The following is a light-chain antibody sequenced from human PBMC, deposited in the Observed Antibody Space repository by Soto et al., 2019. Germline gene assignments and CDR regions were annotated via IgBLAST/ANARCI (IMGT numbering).Light chain of an antibody. V-gene: IGKV1-5*01. CDR1: QSISSW. J-gene: IGKJ1*01. CDR3: QQYNSYPGT. Sequence: DIQMTQSPSTLSASVGDRVTITCRASQSISSWLAWYQQKPGKAPKLLIYDASSLESGVPSRFSGSGSGTEFNLTISSLQPDDFATYYCQQYNSYPGTVGEGTKVEIK. CDR2: DAS.